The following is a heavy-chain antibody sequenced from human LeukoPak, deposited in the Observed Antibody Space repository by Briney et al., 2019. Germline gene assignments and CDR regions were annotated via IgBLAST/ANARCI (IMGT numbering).Heavy chain of an antibody. CDR3: ASSEGTVEAFDI. CDR1: GGSISSYY. CDR2: IYYSGST. J-gene: IGHJ3*02. V-gene: IGHV4-59*08. D-gene: IGHD3-10*01. Sequence: SETLSLTCTVSGGSISSYYWSWIRQPPGKGLEWIGYIYYSGSTNYNPSLKSRVTISVDTSKNQFSLKLSSVTAADTAVYYCASSEGTVEAFDICRQGTMVTVSS.